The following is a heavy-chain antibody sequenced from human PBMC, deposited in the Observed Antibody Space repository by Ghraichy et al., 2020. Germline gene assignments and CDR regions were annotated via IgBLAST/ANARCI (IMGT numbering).Heavy chain of an antibody. D-gene: IGHD3/OR15-3a*01. CDR3: AKSGYNYNFWSGYYFDY. CDR2: ISGSGGST. J-gene: IGHJ4*02. CDR1: GFTFSSHA. V-gene: IGHV3-23*01. Sequence: GGSLRLSCAASGFTFSSHAMSWVRQAPGKGLEWVSAISGSGGSTYYADSVKGRFTISRDNSKNTLYLQVNSLRAEDTAVYYCAKSGYNYNFWSGYYFDYWGQGTLVAVSS.